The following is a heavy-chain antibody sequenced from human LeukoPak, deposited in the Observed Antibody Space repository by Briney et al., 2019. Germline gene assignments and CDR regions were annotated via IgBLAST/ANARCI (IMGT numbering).Heavy chain of an antibody. CDR2: INPNSGGT. V-gene: IGHV1-2*02. D-gene: IGHD3-22*01. CDR3: VRHRDSSGYDY. J-gene: IGHJ4*02. Sequence: ASVKVSCKASGYTFTGYYMHWVRQAPRQGPEWMGWINPNSGGTNYAQKFQGRVTMTRDTSISTAYMELSRLRSDDTAVYYCVRHRDSSGYDYWGQGTLVTVSS. CDR1: GYTFTGYY.